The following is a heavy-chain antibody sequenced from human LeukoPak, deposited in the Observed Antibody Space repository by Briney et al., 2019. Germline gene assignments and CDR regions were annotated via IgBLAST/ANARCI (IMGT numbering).Heavy chain of an antibody. V-gene: IGHV3-74*01. CDR1: GNYW. D-gene: IGHD3-10*01. CDR2: INSDGSWT. J-gene: IGHJ4*02. CDR3: AGWRGHNSGTFSGPLDY. Sequence: PGGSLRLSCAASGNYWMHWVRRVPGKGLVWDSHINSDGSWTSYADSVKGRFTISKDNAKNTVYLQMNSLRAEDTAVYYCAGWRGHNSGTFSGPLDYWGQGTLVTVSS.